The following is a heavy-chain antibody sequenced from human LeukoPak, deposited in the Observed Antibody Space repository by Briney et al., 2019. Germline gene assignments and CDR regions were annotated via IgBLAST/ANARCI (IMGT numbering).Heavy chain of an antibody. CDR1: GYTFTSYY. D-gene: IGHD2-2*02. Sequence: ASVKVSCKASGYTFTSYYMHWVRQAPGQGLEWMGIINPSGGSTSYAQKFQGRVTMTRDTSTSTVYMELSSLRSDDTAVYYCSRERSVGLYLDVWGQGTTVTVSS. J-gene: IGHJ6*02. V-gene: IGHV1-46*01. CDR3: SRERSVGLYLDV. CDR2: INPSGGST.